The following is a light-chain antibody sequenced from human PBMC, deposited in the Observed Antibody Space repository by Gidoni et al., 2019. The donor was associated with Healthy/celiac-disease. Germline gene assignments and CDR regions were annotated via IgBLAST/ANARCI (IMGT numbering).Light chain of an antibody. Sequence: DIQMTQSPSTLSASVGDRVTITCRASQSISSWLAWYQQKPGKAPTLLIYKASSLESGVPSRFSGSGSGTEFTLTISSLQPDDFATYYCQQYNSYWTFDQGTKVEIK. CDR3: QQYNSYWT. V-gene: IGKV1-5*03. CDR2: KAS. J-gene: IGKJ1*01. CDR1: QSISSW.